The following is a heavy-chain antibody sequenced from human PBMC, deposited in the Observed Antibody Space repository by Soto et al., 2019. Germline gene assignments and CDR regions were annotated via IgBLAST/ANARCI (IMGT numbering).Heavy chain of an antibody. V-gene: IGHV1-69*13. CDR1: GGTFSSYA. D-gene: IGHD2-8*01. CDR3: ARDLRLGIVLMVYARKRIQLHDRGQNYYYGMDV. CDR2: IIPIFGTA. Sequence: SVKVSCKASGGTFSSYAISWVRQAPGQGLEWMGGIIPIFGTANYAQKFQGRVTITADESTSTAYMELSSLRSEDTAVYYCARDLRLGIVLMVYARKRIQLHDRGQNYYYGMDVWGQGTTVTVS. J-gene: IGHJ6*02.